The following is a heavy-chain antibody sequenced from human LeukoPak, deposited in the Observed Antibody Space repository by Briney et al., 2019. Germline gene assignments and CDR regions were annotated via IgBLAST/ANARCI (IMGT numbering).Heavy chain of an antibody. Sequence: GGSLRLSCAASGFTFSRYAISGLRQAPGKGLEWVSAISGSGGSTYYADSVKGRFTISRDNSKNTLYLQMNSLRAEDTAVYYCAKEEWERPYDAFDIWCQGTMVTVSS. J-gene: IGHJ3*02. CDR1: GFTFSRYA. CDR3: AKEEWERPYDAFDI. D-gene: IGHD1-26*01. V-gene: IGHV3-23*01. CDR2: ISGSGGST.